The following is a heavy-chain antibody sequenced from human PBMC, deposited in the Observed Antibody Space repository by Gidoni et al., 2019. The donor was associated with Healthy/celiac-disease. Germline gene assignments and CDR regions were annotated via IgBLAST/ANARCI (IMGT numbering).Heavy chain of an antibody. V-gene: IGHV3-30*18. CDR1: GFTFSSYG. Sequence: QVQLVESGGGVVQPGRSLRLSCAASGFTFSSYGMHWVRQAPGKGLEWVAVISYDGSNKYYADSVKGRFTISRDNSKNTLYLQMNSLRAEDTAVYYCAKEEWELGGFDYWGQGTLVTVSS. CDR2: ISYDGSNK. CDR3: AKEEWELGGFDY. J-gene: IGHJ4*02. D-gene: IGHD1-26*01.